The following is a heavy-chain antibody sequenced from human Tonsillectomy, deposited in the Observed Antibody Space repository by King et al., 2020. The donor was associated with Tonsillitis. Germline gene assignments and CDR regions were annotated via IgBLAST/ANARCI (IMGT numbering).Heavy chain of an antibody. D-gene: IGHD1-14*01. J-gene: IGHJ4*02. CDR1: GFTFSSYS. V-gene: IGHV3-21*01. CDR2: ISSSSSYI. Sequence: VQLVESGGGLVKPGGSLRLSCAASGFTFSSYSMNWVRQAPGKGLEWVSSISSSSSYIFYADSVKGRFTISRDKAKNSLYLQRNSLRAEDTAVYYCARELRPHRHWGQGTLVTVSS. CDR3: ARELRPHRH.